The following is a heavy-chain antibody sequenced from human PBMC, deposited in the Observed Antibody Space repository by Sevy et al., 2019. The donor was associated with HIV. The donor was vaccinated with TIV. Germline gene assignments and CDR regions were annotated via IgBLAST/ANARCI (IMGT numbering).Heavy chain of an antibody. CDR2: IRNGGSKK. V-gene: IGHV3-30*02. Sequence: GGSLRLSCTGTGFTFSTYGMHWVRQAPGKGLEWVTFIRNGGSKKFYSDSVKVRFTISRDNSKDTLYLKMDSLSLDDTAVNYCAKEKYSSGWCIHFWGTGTLVTVSS. CDR3: AKEKYSSGWCIHF. J-gene: IGHJ4*02. D-gene: IGHD6-19*01. CDR1: GFTFSTYG.